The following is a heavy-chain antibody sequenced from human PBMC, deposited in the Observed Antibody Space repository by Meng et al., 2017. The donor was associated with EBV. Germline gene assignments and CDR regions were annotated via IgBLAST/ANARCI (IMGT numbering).Heavy chain of an antibody. CDR1: GFTCSGYG. CDR2: LPSDGGNT. J-gene: IGHJ5*02. Sequence: QVVGSGVGGAQQGRSLRRSCAASGFTCSGYGMFCLRQATGQGPEWVAILPSDGGNTYYSDSVKGRFTISRDNSKKTLYLQMNSLRAEDTAVYYCARDLSGRFDPWGQGTLVTVSS. D-gene: IGHD1-26*01. V-gene: IGHV3-30*03. CDR3: ARDLSGRFDP.